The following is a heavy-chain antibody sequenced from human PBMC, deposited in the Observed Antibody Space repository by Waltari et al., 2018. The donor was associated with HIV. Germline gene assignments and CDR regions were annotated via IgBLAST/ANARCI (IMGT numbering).Heavy chain of an antibody. V-gene: IGHV3-74*02. CDR3: VKDVTVTHYGDYYSGLDV. Sequence: VESGGTPVQPGGSLRLSCKASGFVFGSNGMHWVRQSPGKGLIWVSRIDSDGRVRVYADTVKGRFTISRDNTKNTLFLEMKSLRVEDSGIYHCVKDVTVTHYGDYYSGLDVWGRGTTVTV. CDR2: IDSDGRVR. CDR1: GFVFGSNG. J-gene: IGHJ6*02. D-gene: IGHD3-10*01.